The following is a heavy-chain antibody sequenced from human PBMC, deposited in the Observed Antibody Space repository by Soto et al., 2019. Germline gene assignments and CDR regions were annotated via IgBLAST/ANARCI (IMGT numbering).Heavy chain of an antibody. CDR2: ISHLENT. D-gene: IGHD5-12*01. V-gene: IGHV4-30-2*06. J-gene: IGHJ4*02. Sequence: TSETLSLICTVSGASISYGGFSWSWIRQSPGKGLEWIGYISHLENTYFHPSFKSRLTMSIDRSRNQFSLNLSSVTAADRAVYYCVRGGGYDPFDYWARESWSPYPQ. CDR3: VRGGGYDPFDY. CDR1: GASISYGGFS.